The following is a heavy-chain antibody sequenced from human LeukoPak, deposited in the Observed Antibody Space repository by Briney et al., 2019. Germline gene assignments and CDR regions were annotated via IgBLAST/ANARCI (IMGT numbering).Heavy chain of an antibody. D-gene: IGHD6-13*01. CDR1: GGSISSYY. J-gene: IGHJ4*02. Sequence: PSETLSLTCTVSGGSISSYYWSWIRQPPGKGLEWIGYIYYSGSTNYNPSLKSRVTISVDTSKNQFSLKLSSVTAADTAVYYCARDPGSSSWFDYWGQGTLVTVSS. CDR3: ARDPGSSSWFDY. V-gene: IGHV4-59*01. CDR2: IYYSGST.